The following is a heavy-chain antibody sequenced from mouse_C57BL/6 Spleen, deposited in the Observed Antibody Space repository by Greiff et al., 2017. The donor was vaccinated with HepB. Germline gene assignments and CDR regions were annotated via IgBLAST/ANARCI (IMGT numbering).Heavy chain of an antibody. CDR3: ASRYDGYPYWYFDV. CDR1: GYTFTSYW. CDR2: INPSNGGT. V-gene: IGHV1-53*01. D-gene: IGHD2-3*01. J-gene: IGHJ1*03. Sequence: QVQLQQLGTELVKPGASVKLSCKASGYTFTSYWMHWVKQRPGQGLEWIGNINPSNGGTNYNEKFKSKATLTVDKSSSTAYMQLSSLKTEDSAVYYGASRYDGYPYWYFDVWGTGTTVTVSS.